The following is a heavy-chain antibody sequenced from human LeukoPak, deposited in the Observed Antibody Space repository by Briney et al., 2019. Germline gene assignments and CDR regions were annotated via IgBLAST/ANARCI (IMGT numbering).Heavy chain of an antibody. V-gene: IGHV4-61*02. Sequence: SETLSLTCTVSGGSISSGSYYWSWIRQPAGKGLEWIGRIYTSGSTNYNPSLKSRVTISVDTSKNQFSLKVTSVTAADTALYYYARERIERYTYASSDFDYWGRGTLVTVSS. CDR2: IYTSGST. J-gene: IGHJ4*02. CDR1: GGSISSGSYY. CDR3: ARERIERYTYASSDFDY. D-gene: IGHD5-18*01.